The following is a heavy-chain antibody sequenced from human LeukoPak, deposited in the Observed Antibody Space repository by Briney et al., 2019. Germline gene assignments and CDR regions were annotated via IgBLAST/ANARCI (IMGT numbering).Heavy chain of an antibody. Sequence: GGSLRLSCAGSGFTVITTFMSWVRQAPGHGLEWVSAMFSGGSTYYADSVKGRFTISRDSPKDTLHLQMNSLRVDDTAVYYCCGWEDPFDYWGQGTPVTVSS. D-gene: IGHD6-19*01. J-gene: IGHJ4*02. V-gene: IGHV3-53*01. CDR2: MFSGGST. CDR3: CGWEDPFDY. CDR1: GFTVITTF.